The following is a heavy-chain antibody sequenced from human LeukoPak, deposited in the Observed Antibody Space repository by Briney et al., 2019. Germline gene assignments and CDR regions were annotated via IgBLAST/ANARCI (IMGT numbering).Heavy chain of an antibody. V-gene: IGHV1-18*01. CDR1: GYTFTSYG. J-gene: IGHJ4*02. CDR3: ARGATGSGWHPNFDY. Sequence: ASVKVSCKASGYTFTSYGISWVRQAPGQGLEWMGWISAYNGNTNYAQKLQGRVTMTTDTSTSTAYMELRSLRSDDTAVYYCARGATGSGWHPNFDYLGQGTLVTGSS. CDR2: ISAYNGNT. D-gene: IGHD6-19*01.